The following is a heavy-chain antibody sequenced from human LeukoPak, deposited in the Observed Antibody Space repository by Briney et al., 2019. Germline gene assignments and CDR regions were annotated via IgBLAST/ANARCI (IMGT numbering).Heavy chain of an antibody. CDR3: ARLNVVRGLYYFDY. D-gene: IGHD3-10*01. J-gene: IGHJ4*02. V-gene: IGHV1-2*02. Sequence: ASVTVSCKASGYTFTDYYIHWVRQAPGQGREWMGWINPNRGGTDYAQKFQGRVTMTRDTSISTAYMELSRVRADDTAVYYCARLNVVRGLYYFDYWGQGTLVTVSS. CDR1: GYTFTDYY. CDR2: INPNRGGT.